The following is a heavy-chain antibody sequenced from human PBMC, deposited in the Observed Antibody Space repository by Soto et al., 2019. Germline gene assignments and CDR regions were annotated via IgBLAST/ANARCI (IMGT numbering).Heavy chain of an antibody. Sequence: ETLSLTFTVSGGSISSYYWSWIRQPPGKGLEWIGYIYYSGSTNYNPSLKSRVTISVDTSKNQFSLKLSSVTAADTAVYYCARAAVDSSGYYPWWFDPWGQGTLVTVSS. CDR3: ARAAVDSSGYYPWWFDP. CDR1: GGSISSYY. J-gene: IGHJ5*02. D-gene: IGHD3-22*01. CDR2: IYYSGST. V-gene: IGHV4-59*01.